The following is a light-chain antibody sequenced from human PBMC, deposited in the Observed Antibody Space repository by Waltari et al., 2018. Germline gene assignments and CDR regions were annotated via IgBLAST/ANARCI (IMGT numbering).Light chain of an antibody. CDR1: QSVDGN. CDR2: GES. V-gene: IGKV3D-15*01. J-gene: IGKJ1*01. Sequence: EIVMTQSPDIVSVSPGERITLSCRASQSVDGNLAWYQQKPGQAPRLLVHGESIRASGIPARFSGSASGTEFTLTISGLQSEDCAVYHCHQYTNWPWTYGQGTKVEIK. CDR3: HQYTNWPWT.